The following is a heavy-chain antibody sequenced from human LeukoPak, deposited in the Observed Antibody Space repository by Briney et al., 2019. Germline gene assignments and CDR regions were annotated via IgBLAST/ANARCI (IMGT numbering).Heavy chain of an antibody. CDR1: GYTLTELS. V-gene: IGHV1-24*01. J-gene: IGHJ3*02. CDR3: ATPSTGYCSGGSCYSGAFDI. Sequence: GASVKVSCKVSGYTLTELSMHWVRQAPGKGLEWMGGFDPEDGETIYAQKFQGRVTMTKDTSTDTAYMELSSLRSEDTAVYYCATPSTGYCSGGSCYSGAFDIWGQGTMVTVSS. CDR2: FDPEDGET. D-gene: IGHD2-15*01.